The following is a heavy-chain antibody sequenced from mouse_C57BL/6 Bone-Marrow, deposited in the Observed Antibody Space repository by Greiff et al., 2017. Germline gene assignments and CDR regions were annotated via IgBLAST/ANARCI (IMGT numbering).Heavy chain of an antibody. D-gene: IGHD2-12*01. CDR1: GYTFTSYG. CDR2: IYPRSGNT. CDR3: AELVYNYDGGFDY. V-gene: IGHV1-81*01. J-gene: IGHJ2*01. Sequence: QVQLQQSGAELARPGASVKLSCKASGYTFTSYGISWVKQRTGQGLEWIGEIYPRSGNTYYNEKFKGKATLTADKSSSTAYMELRSLTSEDSAVYVCAELVYNYDGGFDYWGQGTTLTVSS.